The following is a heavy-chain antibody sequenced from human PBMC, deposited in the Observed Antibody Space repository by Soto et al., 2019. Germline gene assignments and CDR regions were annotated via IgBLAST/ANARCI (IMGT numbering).Heavy chain of an antibody. CDR3: ARDYYDSSGYVYYYYGMDV. J-gene: IGHJ6*02. D-gene: IGHD3-22*01. CDR2: IIPIFGTA. CDR1: GGTFSSYA. Sequence: SVKVSCKASGGTFSSYAIIWVRQAPGQGLEWMGGIIPIFGTANYAQKFQGRVTITADESTSTAYMELSSLRSEDTAVYYCARDYYDSSGYVYYYYGMDVWGQGTTVTV. V-gene: IGHV1-69*13.